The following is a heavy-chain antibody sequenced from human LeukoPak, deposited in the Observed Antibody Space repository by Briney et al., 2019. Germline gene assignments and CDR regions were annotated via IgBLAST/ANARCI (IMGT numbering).Heavy chain of an antibody. V-gene: IGHV3-30-3*01. J-gene: IGHJ4*02. Sequence: GGSLRLSCVVSRFTVSSNYMSWVRQAPNKGLEWVAIVSYDGSIKYYADSVKGRFTISRDNSKNTLYLQMNSLRVEDTAVYYCARDHYSSGPYYFDYWGQGTLVTVSS. CDR3: ARDHYSSGPYYFDY. D-gene: IGHD6-19*01. CDR2: VSYDGSIK. CDR1: RFTVSSNY.